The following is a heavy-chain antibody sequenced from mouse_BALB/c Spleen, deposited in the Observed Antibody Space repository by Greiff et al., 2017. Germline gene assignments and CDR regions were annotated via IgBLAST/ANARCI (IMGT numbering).Heavy chain of an antibody. D-gene: IGHD2-3*01. V-gene: IGHV1-7*01. CDR2: INPSTGYT. CDR3: ARWLLRGFAY. Sequence: QVQLQQSGAELAKPGASVKMSCKASGYTFTSYWMHWVNQRPGQGLEWIGYINPSTGYTEYNQKFKDKATLTADKSSSTAYMQLSSLTSEDSAVYYCARWLLRGFAYWGQGTLVTVSA. CDR1: GYTFTSYW. J-gene: IGHJ3*01.